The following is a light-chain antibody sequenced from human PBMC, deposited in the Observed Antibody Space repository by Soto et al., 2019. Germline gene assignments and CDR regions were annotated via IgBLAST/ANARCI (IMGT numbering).Light chain of an antibody. CDR1: QSVSTY. J-gene: IGKJ5*01. V-gene: IGKV3-20*01. CDR3: QQHGSSPIT. CDR2: DAS. Sequence: IVLTQSPGTLSLSPGERATLSCRASQSVSTYLAWYQQKPGQAPRLLIYDASNRATGIPARFSGSGSGTDFTLTISRLEPEDFAVYYCQQHGSSPITFGQGTRLEIK.